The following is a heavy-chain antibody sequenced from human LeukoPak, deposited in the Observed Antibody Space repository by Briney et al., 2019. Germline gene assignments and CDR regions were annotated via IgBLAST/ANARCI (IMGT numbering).Heavy chain of an antibody. CDR1: GGSISSYY. D-gene: IGHD2-2*01. V-gene: IGHV4-59*01. CDR2: IYYSGGT. J-gene: IGHJ1*01. Sequence: SETLSLTCTVSGGSISSYYWSWIRQPPGKGLEWIGYIYYSGGTKYNPSLESRVTISVDTSKNQFSLKLSSVTAADTAVYYCARGPLYCSSTSCFFQHCGQGTLVTVSS. CDR3: ARGPLYCSSTSCFFQH.